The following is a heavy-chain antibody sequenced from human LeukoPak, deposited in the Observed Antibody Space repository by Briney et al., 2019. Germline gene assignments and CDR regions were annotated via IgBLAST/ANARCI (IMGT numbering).Heavy chain of an antibody. V-gene: IGHV3-11*04. CDR2: ISSSGSTI. CDR3: ARVWYYDSSGFQGDAFDI. CDR1: GFTFSDYY. D-gene: IGHD3-22*01. Sequence: GGSLRLPCAASGFTFSDYYMSWIRQAPGKGLEWVSYISSSGSTIYYADSVKGRFTISRDNAKNSLYLQMNSLRAEDTAVYYCARVWYYDSSGFQGDAFDIWGQGTMVTVSS. J-gene: IGHJ3*02.